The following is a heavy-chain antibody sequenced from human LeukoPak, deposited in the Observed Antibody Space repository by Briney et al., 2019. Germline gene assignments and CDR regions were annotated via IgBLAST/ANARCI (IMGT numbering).Heavy chain of an antibody. CDR1: GFTFSSYS. D-gene: IGHD1-14*01. J-gene: IGHJ4*02. CDR3: ARDSRGEPYDY. CDR2: ISSSSSYI. V-gene: IGHV3-21*01. Sequence: KPGGSLRLSCAASGFTFSSYSMNWVRQAPGKGLEWVSSISSSSSYIYYADSVKGRLTISRDNAKNSLYLQMNSLRAEDTAVYYCARDSRGEPYDYWGQGTLVTVSS.